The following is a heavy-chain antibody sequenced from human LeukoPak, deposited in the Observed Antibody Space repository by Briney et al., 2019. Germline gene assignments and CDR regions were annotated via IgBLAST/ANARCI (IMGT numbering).Heavy chain of an antibody. V-gene: IGHV1-3*01. J-gene: IGHJ4*02. CDR2: INAGNGNT. CDR1: GYTFTSYA. Sequence: ASVKVSCKASGYTFTSYAMHWVRQAPGQRLEWVGWINAGNGNTKYSQKFQGRVTITRDTSASTAYMELSSLRSEDTAVYYCARARIAAAGTLLGYWGQGTLVTVSS. CDR3: ARARIAAAGTLLGY. D-gene: IGHD6-13*01.